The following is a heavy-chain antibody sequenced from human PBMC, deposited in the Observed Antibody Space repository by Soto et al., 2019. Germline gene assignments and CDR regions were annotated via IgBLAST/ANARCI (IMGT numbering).Heavy chain of an antibody. CDR2: ISYDGSNK. D-gene: IGHD3-3*01. V-gene: IGHV3-30-3*01. Sequence: GGSLSLSCAASGFTFSSYAMHWVRPAPGKGLEWVAVISYDGSNKYYADSVKGRFTISRDNSKNTLYLQMNSLRAEDTAVYYCARARLLYNWFDPWGQGTLVTVSS. CDR1: GFTFSSYA. CDR3: ARARLLYNWFDP. J-gene: IGHJ5*02.